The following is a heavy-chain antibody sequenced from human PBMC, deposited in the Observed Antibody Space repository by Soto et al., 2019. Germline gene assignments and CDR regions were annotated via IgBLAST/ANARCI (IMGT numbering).Heavy chain of an antibody. CDR2: ISSSSSYI. CDR3: ARDIRCSGGSGLDF. J-gene: IGHJ4*02. CDR1: GFTFSSYS. D-gene: IGHD2-15*01. V-gene: IGHV3-21*04. Sequence: EVQLVESGGGLVKPGGSLRLSCAASGFTFSSYSMNWVRQAPGKGLEWVSSISSSSSYIYYADSVKGRFTISSDNAKNTLNLQMNRLRADDTAGHYCARDIRCSGGSGLDFWGQGTLVTVSS.